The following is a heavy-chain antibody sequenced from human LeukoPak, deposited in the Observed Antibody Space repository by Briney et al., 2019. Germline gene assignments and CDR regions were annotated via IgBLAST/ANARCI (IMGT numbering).Heavy chain of an antibody. Sequence: SQTLSLTCAVSGGSISSGGYSWSWIRQPPGKGLEWIGYIYHSGSTYYNPSLKSRVTISVDRSKNQFSLKPSSVTAADTAVYYCARGGAVTPFDYWGQGTLVTVSS. CDR3: ARGGAVTPFDY. CDR2: IYHSGST. CDR1: GGSISSGGYS. V-gene: IGHV4-30-2*01. D-gene: IGHD4-17*01. J-gene: IGHJ4*02.